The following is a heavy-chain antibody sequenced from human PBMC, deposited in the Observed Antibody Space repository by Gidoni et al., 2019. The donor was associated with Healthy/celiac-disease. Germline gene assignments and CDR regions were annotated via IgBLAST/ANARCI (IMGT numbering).Heavy chain of an antibody. CDR3: AKELKNVLRFCGYDY. CDR2: ISGSGGST. J-gene: IGHJ4*02. D-gene: IGHD3-3*01. Sequence: ISGSGGSTYYADSVKGRFTISRDNSKNTLYLQMNSLRAEDTAVYYCAKELKNVLRFCGYDYWGQGTLVTVSS. V-gene: IGHV3-23*01.